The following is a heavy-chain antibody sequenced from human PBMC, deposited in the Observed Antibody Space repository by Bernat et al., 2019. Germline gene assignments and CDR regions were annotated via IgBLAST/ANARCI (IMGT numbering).Heavy chain of an antibody. CDR3: ARDNSAQEKSWWFDP. Sequence: QVQLVQSGAEVKKPGASVKVSCKASGYTFTSYGISWVRQAPGQGPEWVGVINPSGDRTVYAQKFQGKVTMTRDTSTSTVYMEVSSLKSDDTAVYYCARDNSAQEKSWWFDPWGQGTLVTVSS. D-gene: IGHD2-21*01. CDR1: GYTFTSYG. CDR2: INPSGDRT. J-gene: IGHJ5*02. V-gene: IGHV1-46*01.